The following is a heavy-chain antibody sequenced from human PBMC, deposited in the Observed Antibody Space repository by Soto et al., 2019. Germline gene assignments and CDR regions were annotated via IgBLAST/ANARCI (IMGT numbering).Heavy chain of an antibody. CDR3: ARVLRGYAGYYYYYMDV. D-gene: IGHD5-12*01. CDR1: GYPFSSYG. Sequence: GASVKVSCKASGYPFSSYGITWVRQATGQGLEWMGSMNPDRGNTGYEQKFQGRVTMTRNTSTSTAYMELSSLRSEDTAVYYCARVLRGYAGYYYYYMDVWGRGTTVTVSS. V-gene: IGHV1-8*02. J-gene: IGHJ6*03. CDR2: MNPDRGNT.